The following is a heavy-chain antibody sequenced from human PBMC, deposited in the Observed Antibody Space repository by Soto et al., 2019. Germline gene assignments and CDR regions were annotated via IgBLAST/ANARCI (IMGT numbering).Heavy chain of an antibody. CDR1: GFTFDDYA. CDR2: ISWNSGSI. CDR3: AKGPHYGDYQDY. D-gene: IGHD4-17*01. J-gene: IGHJ4*02. V-gene: IGHV3-9*01. Sequence: LRLSCAASGFTFDDYAMHWARQAPGKGLEWVSGISWNSGSIGYADSVKGRFTISRDNAKNSLYLQVKSLRAEDTALYYCAKGPHYGDYQDYWGQGTLVTVSS.